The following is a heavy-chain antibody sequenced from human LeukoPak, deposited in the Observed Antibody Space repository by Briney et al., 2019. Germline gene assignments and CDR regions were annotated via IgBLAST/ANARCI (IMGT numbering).Heavy chain of an antibody. Sequence: GGSLRLSCAASGFTFSSYGMHWVRQAPGKGLEWVAVIWYDGSNKYYADSVKGRFTISRDNSKNTLYLQMNSLRAEDTAVYYCATHPSAATELPLDYWGQGTLVTVSS. CDR1: GFTFSSYG. CDR3: ATHPSAATELPLDY. J-gene: IGHJ4*02. D-gene: IGHD6-13*01. CDR2: IWYDGSNK. V-gene: IGHV3-33*01.